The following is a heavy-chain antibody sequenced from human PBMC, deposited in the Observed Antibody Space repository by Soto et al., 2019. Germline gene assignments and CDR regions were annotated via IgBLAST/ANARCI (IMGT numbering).Heavy chain of an antibody. Sequence: GASVKVSCKASGYTFTSYAMHWVRQAPGQRLEWMGWINAGNGNTKYSRKFQGRVTITRDTSASTAYMELSSLRSEDTAVYYCARVLWPRLGTNWFDPWGQGTLVTVSS. CDR3: ARVLWPRLGTNWFDP. CDR2: INAGNGNT. V-gene: IGHV1-3*01. CDR1: GYTFTSYA. J-gene: IGHJ5*02. D-gene: IGHD1-1*01.